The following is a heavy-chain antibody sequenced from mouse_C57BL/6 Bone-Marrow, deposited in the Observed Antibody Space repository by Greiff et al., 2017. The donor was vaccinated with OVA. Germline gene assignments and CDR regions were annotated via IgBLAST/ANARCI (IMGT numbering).Heavy chain of an antibody. CDR2: ISNLAYSI. J-gene: IGHJ4*01. CDR1: GFTFSDYG. V-gene: IGHV5-15*01. D-gene: IGHD2-2*01. CDR3: ARRYGYDGNAMDY. Sequence: EVKVVESGGGLVQPGGSLKLSCAASGFTFSDYGMAWVRQAPRKGPEWVAFISNLAYSIYYADTVTGRFTISRENAKNTLYLEMSSLRSEDTAMYYCARRYGYDGNAMDYWGQGTSVTVSS.